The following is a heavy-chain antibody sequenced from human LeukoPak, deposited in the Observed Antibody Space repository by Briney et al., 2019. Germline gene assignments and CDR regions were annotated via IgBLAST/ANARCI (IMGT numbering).Heavy chain of an antibody. CDR1: GFTFDDYA. D-gene: IGHD3-22*01. J-gene: IGHJ4*02. CDR2: ISWNSGSI. Sequence: GGSLRLSCAASGFTFDDYAMHWVRQAPGKGLEWASGISWNSGSIGYADSVKGRFTISRDNSKNTLYLQMNSLRAEDTAVYYCAKDDSSGYYYTPGGFDYWGQGTLVTVSS. V-gene: IGHV3-9*01. CDR3: AKDDSSGYYYTPGGFDY.